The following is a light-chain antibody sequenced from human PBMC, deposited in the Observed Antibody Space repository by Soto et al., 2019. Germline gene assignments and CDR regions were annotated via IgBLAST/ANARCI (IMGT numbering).Light chain of an antibody. Sequence: QSVLAQPASVSGSPGQSITISCTGTSGFVGGYNYVSWYQQHPGKAPKLMIYEVSNRPSGVSNRFSGSKSGNTASLTISGLQAEDEADYYCSSYTSSSNYVFGTGTKVTVL. CDR2: EVS. V-gene: IGLV2-14*01. J-gene: IGLJ1*01. CDR1: SGFVGGYNY. CDR3: SSYTSSSNYV.